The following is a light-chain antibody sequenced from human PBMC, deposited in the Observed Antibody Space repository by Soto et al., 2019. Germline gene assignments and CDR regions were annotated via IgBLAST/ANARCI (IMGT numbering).Light chain of an antibody. CDR2: AAS. J-gene: IGKJ1*01. CDR3: QQSYSTLWT. V-gene: IGKV1-39*01. Sequence: DIQMTQSPSSLSASVGDRVTITSRASQRISSYLNWYQQKPGKAPKLLIYAASSLQSGVPSRFSGSGSGTDFTLTISSLQPEDFATYYCQQSYSTLWTFGQGTKVEIK. CDR1: QRISSY.